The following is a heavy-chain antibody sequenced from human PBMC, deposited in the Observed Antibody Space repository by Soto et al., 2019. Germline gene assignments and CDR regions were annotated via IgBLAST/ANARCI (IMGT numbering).Heavy chain of an antibody. CDR3: ARAVSGSYDS. Sequence: GGSLRLSCAASGFSFSSYWMTWVRQAPGKGLEWVANIIRDGSETYYVDSVKGRFTISRDNAKNSVYLQMNSLRAEDTAVYYCARAVSGSYDSWGQGIMVTVSS. J-gene: IGHJ5*01. CDR1: GFSFSSYW. V-gene: IGHV3-7*03. CDR2: IIRDGSET. D-gene: IGHD1-26*01.